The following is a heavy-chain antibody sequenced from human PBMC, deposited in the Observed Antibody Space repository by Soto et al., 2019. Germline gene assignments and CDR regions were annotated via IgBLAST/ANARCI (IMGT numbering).Heavy chain of an antibody. CDR1: GGSISSGGYY. Sequence: QVQLQESGPGLVKPSQTLSLTCTVSGGSISSGGYYWSWIRQHPGKGLEWIGYIYYSGSTYYNPSLHTRVTISLDPCKNQFPLKLRSVTAADTAVYYCARATVRFVELPRFDYWGQGTLVTVSS. D-gene: IGHD3-10*01. CDR3: ARATVRFVELPRFDY. V-gene: IGHV4-31*03. CDR2: IYYSGST. J-gene: IGHJ4*02.